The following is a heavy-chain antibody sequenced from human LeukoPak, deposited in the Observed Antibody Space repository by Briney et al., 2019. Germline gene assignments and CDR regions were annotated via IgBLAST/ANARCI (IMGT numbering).Heavy chain of an antibody. D-gene: IGHD4-23*01. V-gene: IGHV4-59*01. Sequence: SETLSLTCTVSGGSISSYYWSWIRQPPGKGLEWIGYIYYSGSTNYNPSLKSRVTISVDTSKNQFSLKLSSVTAADTAVYYCARRAVRGPFDPWGQGTLVTVSS. CDR1: GGSISSYY. CDR3: ARRAVRGPFDP. CDR2: IYYSGST. J-gene: IGHJ5*02.